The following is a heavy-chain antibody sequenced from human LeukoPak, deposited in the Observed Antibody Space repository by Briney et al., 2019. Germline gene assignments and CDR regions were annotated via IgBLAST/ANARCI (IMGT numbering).Heavy chain of an antibody. V-gene: IGHV3-66*01. Sequence: GGSLRLSCAASGFTVSSNYMSWVRQAPGKGLEWVSVIYSGGSTYYADSVKGRFTISRDNSKNTLYLQMNSLRAEDTAVYYCAKVLHYEDSGVWFDPWGQGTLVAVSS. D-gene: IGHD1-26*01. CDR3: AKVLHYEDSGVWFDP. CDR1: GFTVSSNY. J-gene: IGHJ5*02. CDR2: IYSGGST.